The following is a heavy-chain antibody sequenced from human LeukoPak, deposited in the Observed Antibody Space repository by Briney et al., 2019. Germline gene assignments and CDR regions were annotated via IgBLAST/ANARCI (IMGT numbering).Heavy chain of an antibody. Sequence: TGGSLRLSFGASGFSFSDSWMSWVRQPPGKGPEWVASIKPDGSETYTVDAVQGRFIISRDNSKNTLYLQMNSLRAEDTAVYYCARRPSYYMDVWGKGTTVTVSS. V-gene: IGHV3-7*03. CDR1: GFSFSDSW. J-gene: IGHJ6*03. CDR3: ARRPSYYMDV. CDR2: IKPDGSET.